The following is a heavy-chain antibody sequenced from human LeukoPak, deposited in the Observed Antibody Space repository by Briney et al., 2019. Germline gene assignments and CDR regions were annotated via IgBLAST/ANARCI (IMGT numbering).Heavy chain of an antibody. J-gene: IGHJ3*02. D-gene: IGHD1-26*01. CDR2: IIPIFGTA. CDR3: ASSPVRVGATTGAFDI. Sequence: SVKVSCKASGGTFSSYAISWVRQAPGQGLEWMGGIIPIFGTANYAQKFQGRVTITADKSTSTAYMELSSLRSEDTAVYYCASSPVRVGATTGAFDIWGQGTMVTVSS. CDR1: GGTFSSYA. V-gene: IGHV1-69*06.